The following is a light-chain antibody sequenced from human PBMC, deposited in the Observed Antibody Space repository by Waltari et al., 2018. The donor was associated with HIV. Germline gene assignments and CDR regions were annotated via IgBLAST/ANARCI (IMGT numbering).Light chain of an antibody. J-gene: IGKJ1*01. CDR2: AAS. CDR1: QSISSY. Sequence: DIQMTQSPSSLSESVGDRVTITCRASQSISSYLNWYQQKPGKAPKLLIYAASSLQSGVPSMFSGSGSGTDFTLTISSLQPEDFATYYCQQSYSTPRTFGQGTKVEIK. V-gene: IGKV1-39*01. CDR3: QQSYSTPRT.